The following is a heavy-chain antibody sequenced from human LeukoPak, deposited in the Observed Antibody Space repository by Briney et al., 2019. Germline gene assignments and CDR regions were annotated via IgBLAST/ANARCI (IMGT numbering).Heavy chain of an antibody. J-gene: IGHJ4*02. CDR3: VRRLRYFGQNDY. Sequence: SETLSLTCTVSGASMSDYYWSWIRQPPGKGLEWIGYIYYTGSTNYNPSLKSRVTMSVDTSKNQISLKLSSVTAADSAVYYCVRRLRYFGQNDYWSQGTLVTVSP. D-gene: IGHD3-9*01. V-gene: IGHV4-59*08. CDR2: IYYTGST. CDR1: GASMSDYY.